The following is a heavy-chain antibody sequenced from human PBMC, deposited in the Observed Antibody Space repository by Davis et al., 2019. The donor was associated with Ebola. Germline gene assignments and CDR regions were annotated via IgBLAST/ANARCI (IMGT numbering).Heavy chain of an antibody. D-gene: IGHD3-3*02. CDR1: GFTFRSYA. J-gene: IGHJ6*03. Sequence: PGGSLRLSCEGSGFTFRSYAMTWVRQAPGKGLEWVSTISGSGDRTYHADSVKGRLTISRDNAKNSLYLQINSLRAEDTSVYYCARSIFGVVPYYYYYMDVWGKGTTVTVSS. CDR2: ISGSGDRT. CDR3: ARSIFGVVPYYYYYMDV. V-gene: IGHV3-23*01.